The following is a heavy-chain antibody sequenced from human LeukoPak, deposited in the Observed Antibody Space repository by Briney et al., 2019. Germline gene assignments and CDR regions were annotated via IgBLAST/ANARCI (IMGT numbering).Heavy chain of an antibody. J-gene: IGHJ4*02. V-gene: IGHV3-15*01. CDR2: IKSQTDDGST. Sequence: GGSLRLSCAASGFSFTNAWMSWVRQAPGKGLEWVARIKSQTDDGSTDYAAPVKGRFIISRDDSKNTLYLQTNSLKTEDTGFSYCTTRINRDGYNWAYDSWGQGTLVTVSS. D-gene: IGHD5-24*01. CDR3: TTRINRDGYNWAYDS. CDR1: GFSFTNAW.